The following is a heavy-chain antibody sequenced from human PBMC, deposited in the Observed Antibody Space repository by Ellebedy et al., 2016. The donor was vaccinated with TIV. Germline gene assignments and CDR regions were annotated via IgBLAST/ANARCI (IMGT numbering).Heavy chain of an antibody. V-gene: IGHV3-48*01. D-gene: IGHD4-17*01. Sequence: PGGSLRLSCAASGFTFSSYGMNWVRQPPGKGLEWVSYISRSSSTVYYADSLEGRFTVSRDNAKNSLYLQVNSLRAEDTAVYYCARDLYSGEYDVFDYWGQGTLVTVSS. CDR3: ARDLYSGEYDVFDY. CDR1: GFTFSSYG. J-gene: IGHJ4*02. CDR2: ISRSSSTV.